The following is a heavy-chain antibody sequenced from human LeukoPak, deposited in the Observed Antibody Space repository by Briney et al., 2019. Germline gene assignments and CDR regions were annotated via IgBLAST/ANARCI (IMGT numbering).Heavy chain of an antibody. V-gene: IGHV3-7*01. CDR3: ARVGCTSTSCLAN. Sequence: GGSLRLSCAVSGHTFSSYWMTWVRQAPGKGLELVANIKQDGSEKYYVDSVKGRFTISRDNAKNSLYLQTSSVRAEDTAVYYCARVGCTSTSCLANWGQGTLVTVSS. J-gene: IGHJ4*02. CDR1: GHTFSSYW. CDR2: IKQDGSEK. D-gene: IGHD2-2*01.